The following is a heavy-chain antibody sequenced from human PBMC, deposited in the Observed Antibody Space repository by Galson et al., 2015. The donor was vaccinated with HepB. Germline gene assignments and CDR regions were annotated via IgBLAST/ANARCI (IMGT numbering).Heavy chain of an antibody. D-gene: IGHD3-10*01. CDR3: ARGHYYGSGSYSY. CDR2: INPNSGGT. CDR1: GYTFTGYY. V-gene: IGHV1-2*02. Sequence: SVKVSCKASGYTFTGYYMHWVRQAPGQGLEWMGWINPNSGGTNYAQKFQGRVTMTRDTSISTAYMELSRLRSDDTAVYYCARGHYYGSGSYSYWGQGTLVTVSS. J-gene: IGHJ4*02.